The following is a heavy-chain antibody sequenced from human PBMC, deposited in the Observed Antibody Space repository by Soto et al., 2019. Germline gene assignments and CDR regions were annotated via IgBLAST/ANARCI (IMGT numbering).Heavy chain of an antibody. D-gene: IGHD6-13*01. CDR3: ARGEGSSSRYYYYYMDV. J-gene: IGHJ6*03. Sequence: LSLTCAASGFTVSSNYMSWVRQAPGKGLEWVSVIYSGGSTYYADSVKGRFTISRHNSKNTLYLQMNSLRAEDTAVYYCARGEGSSSRYYYYYMDVWGKGTTVTVSS. CDR1: GFTVSSNY. V-gene: IGHV3-53*04. CDR2: IYSGGST.